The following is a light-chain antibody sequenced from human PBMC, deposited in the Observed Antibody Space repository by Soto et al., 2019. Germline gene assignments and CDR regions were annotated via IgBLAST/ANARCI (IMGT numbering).Light chain of an antibody. CDR3: QSFDSSLSALV. CDR2: ANR. CDR1: SSDIGAGYD. V-gene: IGLV1-40*01. J-gene: IGLJ3*02. Sequence: QSVVTQPPSVSGAPGQRVTISCTGSSSDIGAGYDVHWYQQLPGTAPKLLINANRNRPSGVPDRFSGSKSGSSASLAITGLQAEDEADYYCQSFDSSLSALVFGGGTKLTVL.